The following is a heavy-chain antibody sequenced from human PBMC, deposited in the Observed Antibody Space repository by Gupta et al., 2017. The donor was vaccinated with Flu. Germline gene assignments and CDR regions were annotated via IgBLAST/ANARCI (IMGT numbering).Heavy chain of an antibody. CDR1: GGVIGNHP. CDR3: ADQFDGSGYYQLRGWFDT. Sequence: QVQLVQSGAEVTEPGSSVKVSCKASGGVIGNHPITWVRQVPGHGLEWMGAFMTSVQIGEDAQKFQGIVTVTADESTNTAYMELSSLKSEDTAIYYCADQFDGSGYYQLRGWFDTWGPGTRGTVSS. V-gene: IGHV1-69*12. CDR2: FMTSVQIG. D-gene: IGHD3-22*01. J-gene: IGHJ5*02.